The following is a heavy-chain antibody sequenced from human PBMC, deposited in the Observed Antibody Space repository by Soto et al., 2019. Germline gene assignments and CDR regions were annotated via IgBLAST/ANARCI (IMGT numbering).Heavy chain of an antibody. CDR3: ARDVESLRDYYDSSGDRRAFDI. CDR2: TYYRSKWYN. D-gene: IGHD3-22*01. Sequence: QSQTLSLTCAISGDSVSSNSAAWNWIRQSPSRGLEWLGRTYYRSKWYNDYAVSVKSRITINPDTSKNQFSLQLNSVTPEDTAVYYCARDVESLRDYYDSSGDRRAFDIWGQGTMVTVSS. J-gene: IGHJ3*02. CDR1: GDSVSSNSAA. V-gene: IGHV6-1*01.